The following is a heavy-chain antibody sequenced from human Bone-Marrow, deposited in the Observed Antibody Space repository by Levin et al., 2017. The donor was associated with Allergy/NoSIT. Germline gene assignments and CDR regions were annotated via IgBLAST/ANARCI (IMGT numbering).Heavy chain of an antibody. J-gene: IGHJ4*02. CDR3: ARGIWYGSASGYYFDY. CDR1: GYTFSSYW. Sequence: GESLKISCKSSGYTFSSYWIGWVRHMPGKGLEWMGIIYPADSDTRYSPSFQGHVTISADKSLSTAYLQWSSLRASDTAMYYCARGIWYGSASGYYFDYWGQGTLVTVSS. D-gene: IGHD3-3*01. CDR2: IYPADSDT. V-gene: IGHV5-51*01.